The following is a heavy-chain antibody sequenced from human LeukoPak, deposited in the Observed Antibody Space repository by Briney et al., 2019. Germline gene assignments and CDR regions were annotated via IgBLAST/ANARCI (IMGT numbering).Heavy chain of an antibody. V-gene: IGHV3-66*01. CDR2: IYSGGST. CDR1: GFTVSSNY. D-gene: IGHD3-10*01. J-gene: IGHJ3*02. Sequence: PGGSLRLSCAASGFTVSSNYMSWVRQAPGKGLEWVSVIYSGGSTYYADSVKGRFTISRDNSKNTLYLQMNSLRAEDTAVYYCARGDTMVRGLSLRAFDIWGQGTMVTVSS. CDR3: ARGDTMVRGLSLRAFDI.